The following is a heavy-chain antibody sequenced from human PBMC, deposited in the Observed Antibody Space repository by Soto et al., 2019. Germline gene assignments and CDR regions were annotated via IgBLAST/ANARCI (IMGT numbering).Heavy chain of an antibody. J-gene: IGHJ6*02. CDR3: AKLGRSAMGPMDV. CDR2: INAGNGDT. V-gene: IGHV1-3*01. CDR1: GYTFTSYA. Sequence: GASVKVSCKASGYTFTSYAMHWVRQAPGQRLEWMGWINAGNGDTKFSQKFQGRVTITRDTSASTAYMELNSLRAEDTAVYYCAKLGRSAMGPMDVWGQGTTVTVSS. D-gene: IGHD5-18*01.